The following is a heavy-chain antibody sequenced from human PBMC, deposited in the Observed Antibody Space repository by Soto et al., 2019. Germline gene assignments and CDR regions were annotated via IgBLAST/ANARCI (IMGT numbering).Heavy chain of an antibody. CDR3: ARGHYDSSGYYSSYYFDY. Sequence: VGSLRLSCAASGFTFSSYAMHWVREARGKGLEWVAVISYDGSNKYYADPVKGRFTISRDNSKNTLYLQMNSLRAEYTAVYYCARGHYDSSGYYSSYYFDYWGQGTLVTVSS. J-gene: IGHJ4*02. CDR1: GFTFSSYA. V-gene: IGHV3-30-3*01. CDR2: ISYDGSNK. D-gene: IGHD3-22*01.